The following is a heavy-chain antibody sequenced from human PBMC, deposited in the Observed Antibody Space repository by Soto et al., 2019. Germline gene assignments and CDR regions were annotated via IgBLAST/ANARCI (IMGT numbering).Heavy chain of an antibody. D-gene: IGHD2-8*01. Sequence: QVQLQESGSGLLKPSQTLSLDCSVSGDSLRRGFHHWSWIRQTPGKGLQLIGYIDTNGDTHYDPSLRNRWNMSIVTTESRFSLKVTSVTAADTAVYYCARGTVYYCPNDKCGFFFDHWGQGALVTVTS. CDR1: GDSLRRGFHH. CDR2: IDTNGDT. V-gene: IGHV4-31*03. J-gene: IGHJ4*02. CDR3: ARGTVYYCPNDKCGFFFDH.